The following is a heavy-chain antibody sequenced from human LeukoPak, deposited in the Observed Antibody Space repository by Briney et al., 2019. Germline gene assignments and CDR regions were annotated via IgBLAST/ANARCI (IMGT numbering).Heavy chain of an antibody. CDR2: INHSGST. CDR3: AAPGYSSGYYYR. Sequence: SETLSLTCAVYGGTFSGYYWSWILQPPGKGLEWIGEINHSGSTNYNPSLKSRVTISVDTSKNQFSLKLSSVTAADTAVYYCAAPGYSSGYYYRWGQGTLVTVSS. CDR1: GGTFSGYY. D-gene: IGHD3-22*01. J-gene: IGHJ5*02. V-gene: IGHV4-34*08.